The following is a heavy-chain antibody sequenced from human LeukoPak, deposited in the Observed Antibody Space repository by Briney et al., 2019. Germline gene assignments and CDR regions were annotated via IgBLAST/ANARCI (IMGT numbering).Heavy chain of an antibody. D-gene: IGHD2-15*01. J-gene: IGHJ4*02. V-gene: IGHV3-7*01. CDR3: ARDRWGGAGGY. Sequence: GGSLRLSCVASGFIFRHNWMTWVRQIPGKGLEWVAHIKQDGSEKYYVDSVKGRFTISTDNTKNSVYLQMNNRRAEDTAMYYCARDRWGGAGGYWGQGTLVTVSA. CDR2: IKQDGSEK. CDR1: GFIFRHNW.